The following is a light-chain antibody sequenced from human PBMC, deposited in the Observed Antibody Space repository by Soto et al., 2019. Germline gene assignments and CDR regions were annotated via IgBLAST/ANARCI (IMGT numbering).Light chain of an antibody. J-gene: IGLJ1*01. CDR1: TSNIAKNH. CDR3: GAWDDSLSFYV. Sequence: QSVLTQPPSVSAAPGQTVSISCSGSTSNIAKNHVSWYQRLPGTATKLLFYDNDKRPSGIPDRFSASKSATSSTLDITGLQTGDEADYLCGAWDDSLSFYVFGTGTKLTVL. V-gene: IGLV1-51*01. CDR2: DND.